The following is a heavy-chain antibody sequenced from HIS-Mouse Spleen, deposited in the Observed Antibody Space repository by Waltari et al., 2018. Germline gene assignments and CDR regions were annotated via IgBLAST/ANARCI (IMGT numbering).Heavy chain of an antibody. J-gene: IGHJ4*02. CDR2: IYWDDDQ. Sequence: QVTLRESGPALVKRTQTLTLTCTFSGFALSTRGMCVSWIRQPSGKALEWLARIYWDDDQYYRPSLKTRLTISKDTSKNQVVLTMTNMDPVDTATYYCARIAEGYTSGWYAFDYWGQGTLVTVSS. V-gene: IGHV2-70*15. D-gene: IGHD6-19*01. CDR1: GFALSTRGMC. CDR3: ARIAEGYTSGWYAFDY.